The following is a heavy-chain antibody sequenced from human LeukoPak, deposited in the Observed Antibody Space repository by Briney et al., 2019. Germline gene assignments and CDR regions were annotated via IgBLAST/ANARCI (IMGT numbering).Heavy chain of an antibody. Sequence: GGSLRLSCAASEFTFSSFEMTWVRQAPGKGLEWVSKISDSGGTIYYADSVKGRFTIFRDNAENSLYLQISSLRAEDTAVYYCARGGYYFDYWGQGTLVTVSS. V-gene: IGHV3-48*03. CDR2: ISDSGGTI. CDR1: EFTFSSFE. J-gene: IGHJ4*02. CDR3: ARGGYYFDY.